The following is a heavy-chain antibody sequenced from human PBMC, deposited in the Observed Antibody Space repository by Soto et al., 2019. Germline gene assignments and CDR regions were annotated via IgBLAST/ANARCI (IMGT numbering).Heavy chain of an antibody. CDR3: ARPDLRFLEWFPYYYGMDV. CDR1: GGTFSSYA. D-gene: IGHD3-3*01. Sequence: GASVKVSCKASGGTFSSYAIRWVRQAPGQGLKWMGGIIPIFGTANYEQKFQGRVTITADESTSTAYKELSSLRSEDTAVYYCARPDLRFLEWFPYYYGMDVWGQGTTVTVSS. CDR2: IIPIFGTA. J-gene: IGHJ6*02. V-gene: IGHV1-69*13.